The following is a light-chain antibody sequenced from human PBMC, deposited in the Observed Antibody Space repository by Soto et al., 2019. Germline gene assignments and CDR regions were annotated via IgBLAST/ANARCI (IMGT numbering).Light chain of an antibody. CDR3: QHYADSSWT. V-gene: IGKV3-20*01. CDR2: GVS. J-gene: IGKJ1*01. CDR1: QSVSSNY. Sequence: EIVLTQSPGTLSLSPGERATLSCRASQSVSSNYLVWFQQKRGQAPRLLIYGVSNRASGVPGRFRGSGSGTDFTLTITYLEPEDFAMYYCQHYADSSWTFGQGTKVEMK.